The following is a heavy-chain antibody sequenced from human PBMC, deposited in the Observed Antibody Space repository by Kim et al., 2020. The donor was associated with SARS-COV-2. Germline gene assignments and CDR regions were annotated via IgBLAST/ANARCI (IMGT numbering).Heavy chain of an antibody. J-gene: IGHJ4*02. CDR2: INPSGGST. Sequence: ASVKVSCKASGYTFTSYYMHWVRQAPGQGLEWMGIINPSGGSTSYAQKFQGRVTMTRDTSTSTVYMELSSLRSEDTAVYYCARDQDMITFGGVIVIGGFDYWGQGTLVTVSS. CDR1: GYTFTSYY. V-gene: IGHV1-46*01. CDR3: ARDQDMITFGGVIVIGGFDY. D-gene: IGHD3-16*02.